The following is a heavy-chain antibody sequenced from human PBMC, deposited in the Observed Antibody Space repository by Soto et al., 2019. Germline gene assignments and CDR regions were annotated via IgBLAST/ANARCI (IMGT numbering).Heavy chain of an antibody. D-gene: IGHD4-17*01. CDR3: ARGRLPYGDYRKPFDY. CDR1: GGSFSGYY. CDR2: INHSGST. V-gene: IGHV4-34*01. J-gene: IGHJ4*02. Sequence: SETLSLTCAVYGGSFSGYYWSWIRQPPGKGLEWIGEINHSGSTNYNPSLKSRVTISVDTSKNQFSLKLSSVTAADTAVYYCARGRLPYGDYRKPFDYWGQGTLVTVS.